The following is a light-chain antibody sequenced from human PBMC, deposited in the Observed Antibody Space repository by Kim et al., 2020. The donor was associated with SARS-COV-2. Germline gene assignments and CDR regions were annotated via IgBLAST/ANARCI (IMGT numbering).Light chain of an antibody. CDR1: QDITNS. Sequence: EIVMTQSPPTLSVSPGDRATLSCRASQDITNSLAWYQQKPGQAPRLLIYGATTRATGVPVRFSGRQSATEFSLTISSLQSEDFADYYCQQYRTWPLFGPGTKLEI. CDR3: QQYRTWPL. V-gene: IGKV3-15*01. CDR2: GAT. J-gene: IGKJ2*01.